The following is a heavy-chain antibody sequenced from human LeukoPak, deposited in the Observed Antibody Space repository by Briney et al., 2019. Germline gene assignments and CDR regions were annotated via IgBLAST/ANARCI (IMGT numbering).Heavy chain of an antibody. V-gene: IGHV3-15*05. CDR2: IKSKADGETT. D-gene: IGHD3-10*01. CDR3: TTDLAITMIRGVIVY. Sequence: GGSLRLSCAASGFSFTNAWMTWVRQAPGKGLEGVGRIKSKADGETTDYAAPVKGRCTMSRDDSKATLYLQMNYVNTEDTAVYYCTTDLAITMIRGVIVYWGQGTLVTVSS. J-gene: IGHJ4*02. CDR1: GFSFTNAW.